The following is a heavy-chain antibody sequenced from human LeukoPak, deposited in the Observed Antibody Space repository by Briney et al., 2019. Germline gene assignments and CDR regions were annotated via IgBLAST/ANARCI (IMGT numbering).Heavy chain of an antibody. Sequence: ASVKVSCKASGYTFTGYYMHWVRQAPGQGLEWMGWINPNSGGTNYAQKFQGRVTMTRDTSISTAYMELSRLRSDDTAVYYCARDGCSSYSRIDPWGQGTLVTVSS. V-gene: IGHV1-2*02. D-gene: IGHD6-13*01. J-gene: IGHJ5*02. CDR1: GYTFTGYY. CDR3: ARDGCSSYSRIDP. CDR2: INPNSGGT.